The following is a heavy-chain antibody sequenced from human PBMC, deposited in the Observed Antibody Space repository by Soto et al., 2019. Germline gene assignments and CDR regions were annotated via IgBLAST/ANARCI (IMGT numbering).Heavy chain of an antibody. CDR2: IYYSGST. Sequence: PSETLSLTCTVSGGYISSGGYYWSWIRQHPGKGLEWIGYIYYSGSTYYNPSLKSRVTISVDTSKNQFSLKLSSVTAADTAVYYCARGDYYDSSGPFSDAFDIWGQGTLVTVSS. CDR1: GGYISSGGYY. CDR3: ARGDYYDSSGPFSDAFDI. D-gene: IGHD3-22*01. V-gene: IGHV4-31*03. J-gene: IGHJ3*02.